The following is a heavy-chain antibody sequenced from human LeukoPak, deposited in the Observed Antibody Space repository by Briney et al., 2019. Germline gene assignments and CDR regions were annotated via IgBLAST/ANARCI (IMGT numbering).Heavy chain of an antibody. CDR1: GGSISSYY. CDR3: ARMGGYSGYATH. Sequence: SETLSLTCTVSGGSISSYYWSWIRQPPGKGLEWIGYIYYTGNTNYNPSLKSRVSISVDTSTNQFSLKLSSVTAADTAVYYCARMGGYSGYATHWGQGTLVTVSS. D-gene: IGHD5-12*01. V-gene: IGHV4-59*08. J-gene: IGHJ4*02. CDR2: IYYTGNT.